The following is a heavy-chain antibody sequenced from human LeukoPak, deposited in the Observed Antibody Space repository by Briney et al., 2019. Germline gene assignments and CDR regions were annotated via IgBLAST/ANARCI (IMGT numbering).Heavy chain of an antibody. CDR1: GYTFTGYY. D-gene: IGHD4-17*01. CDR2: INPNSGGT. CDR3: ARDPASPYGDYDVGVDY. V-gene: IGHV1-2*02. J-gene: IGHJ4*02. Sequence: GASVKVSCKASGYTFTGYYMHWVRQAPGQGLEWMGWINPNSGGTNYAQKFQGRVTMTRDTSISTAYMELSRLRSDDTAVYYCARDPASPYGDYDVGVDYWGQGTLDTVSS.